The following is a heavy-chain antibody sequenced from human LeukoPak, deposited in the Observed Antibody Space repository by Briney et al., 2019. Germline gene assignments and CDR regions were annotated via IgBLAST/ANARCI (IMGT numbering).Heavy chain of an antibody. D-gene: IGHD4-17*01. CDR2: INAGNGKT. Sequence: ASVNVSCKASGYSFSDYAIQWVRQAPGQRLEWMGWINAGNGKTKYSQNFQGRGTITRDRSASTAYMELSSLRSEDTSIYYCARGRWTATETTYYLDYWGQGTLVTVSS. CDR3: ARGRWTATETTYYLDY. CDR1: GYSFSDYA. V-gene: IGHV1-3*01. J-gene: IGHJ4*02.